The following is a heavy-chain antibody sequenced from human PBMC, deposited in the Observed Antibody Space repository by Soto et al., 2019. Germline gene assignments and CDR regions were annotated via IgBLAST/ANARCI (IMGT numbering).Heavy chain of an antibody. CDR3: AGKQHLGYEKWFDP. J-gene: IGHJ5*02. V-gene: IGHV4-59*01. CDR1: GGSISSYY. CDR2: IYYSGST. D-gene: IGHD2-21*01. Sequence: QVQLQESGPGLVKPSETLSLTCTVSGGSISSYYWSWIRQPPGKGLEWIGYIYYSGSTNYNPSLKSRVTISVDTSKNQFSLKQSSVTAADTAVYYCAGKQHLGYEKWFDPWGQGTLVTVSS.